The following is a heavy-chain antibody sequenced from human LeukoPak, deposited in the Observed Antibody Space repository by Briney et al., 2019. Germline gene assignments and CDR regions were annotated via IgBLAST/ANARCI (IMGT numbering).Heavy chain of an antibody. CDR2: IKQDGSEK. CDR3: ARDMRQWLVLSLPDFDY. CDR1: GFTFSSYW. V-gene: IGHV3-7*01. J-gene: IGHJ4*02. D-gene: IGHD6-19*01. Sequence: GGSLRLSCAASGFTFSSYWMSWVRQAPVKGLEWVANIKQDGSEKYYVDSVKGRFTISRDNAKNSLYLQMNSLRAEDTAVYYCARDMRQWLVLSLPDFDYWGQGTLVTVSS.